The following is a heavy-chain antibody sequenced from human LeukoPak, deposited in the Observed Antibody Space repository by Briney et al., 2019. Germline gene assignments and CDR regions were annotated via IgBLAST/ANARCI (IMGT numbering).Heavy chain of an antibody. CDR2: ISSSSSTI. J-gene: IGHJ4*02. V-gene: IGHV3-48*02. CDR3: ARAKIRYFDWLLNPADY. D-gene: IGHD3-9*01. CDR1: GFTFSSYS. Sequence: GGSLRLSCAAPGFTFSSYSMNWVRQAPGKGLEWVSYISSSSSTIYYADSVKGRFTISRDNAKNSLYLQMNSLRDEDTAVYYCARAKIRYFDWLLNPADYWGQGTLVTVSS.